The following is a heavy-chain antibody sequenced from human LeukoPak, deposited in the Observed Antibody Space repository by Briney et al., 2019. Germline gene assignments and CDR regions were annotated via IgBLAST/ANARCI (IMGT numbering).Heavy chain of an antibody. CDR1: GYTFNSYG. CDR2: IHTYNGHT. D-gene: IGHD3-22*01. V-gene: IGHV1-18*01. Sequence: GASVKVSCKSSGYTFNSYGITWVRQAPGQGLEWMGWIHTYNGHTNYAQKLQGRVTMTTDTSTYTAYMELRSLRSDDTAVYYCARDDRADAFDIWGQGTMVTVSS. CDR3: ARDDRADAFDI. J-gene: IGHJ3*02.